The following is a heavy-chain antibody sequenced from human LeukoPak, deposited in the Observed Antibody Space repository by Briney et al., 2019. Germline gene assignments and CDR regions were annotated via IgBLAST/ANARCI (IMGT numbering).Heavy chain of an antibody. V-gene: IGHV4-30-2*01. J-gene: IGHJ3*02. D-gene: IGHD2-15*01. CDR2: IYQSGSN. CDR1: GGSLSRCGYS. CDR3: AIYCSGGSCYRDAFDM. Sequence: TLSLTCAVSGGSLSRCGYSWSWPRHPPGKGLEWIGYIYQSGSNYHNPSLKSRVTISVNRSKNQFSLKMSYVTAAGTAVYYLAIYCSGGSCYRDAFDMWGQGKMVSVSS.